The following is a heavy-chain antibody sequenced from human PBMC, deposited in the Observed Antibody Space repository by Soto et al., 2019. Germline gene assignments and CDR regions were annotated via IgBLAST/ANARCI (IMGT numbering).Heavy chain of an antibody. D-gene: IGHD3-3*01. J-gene: IGHJ3*02. CDR2: IVVGSGNT. CDR3: AADVGGTSTESAFDI. Sequence: ASVKVSCKASGFTFTSSAVQWVRQARGQRLEWIGWIVVGSGNTNYAQKFQERVTITRDMSTSTAYMELSSLRSEDTAVYYCAADVGGTSTESAFDIWGQGTMVTVSS. V-gene: IGHV1-58*01. CDR1: GFTFTSSA.